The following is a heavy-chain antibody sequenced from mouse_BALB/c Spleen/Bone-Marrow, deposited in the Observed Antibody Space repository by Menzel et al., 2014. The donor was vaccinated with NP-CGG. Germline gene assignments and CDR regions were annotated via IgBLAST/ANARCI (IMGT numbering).Heavy chain of an antibody. Sequence: QVQLKDSGAKLVKPGASVKLSCKASGYTFTSYWMHWVKQRPGQGLEWIGEINPSNGRTNYNEKFKSKATLTVDKSSSTAYMQLSSLTSEDSAVYYCAREDILYAMDYWGQGTSVTVSS. CDR3: AREDILYAMDY. CDR2: INPSNGRT. V-gene: IGHV1S81*02. J-gene: IGHJ4*01. CDR1: GYTFTSYW.